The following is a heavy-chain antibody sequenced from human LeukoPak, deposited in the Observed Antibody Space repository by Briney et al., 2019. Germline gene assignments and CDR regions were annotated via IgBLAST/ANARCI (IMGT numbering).Heavy chain of an antibody. D-gene: IGHD5-18*01. CDR2: IYYSGST. CDR1: GGSISSSSYY. V-gene: IGHV4-39*01. J-gene: IGHJ4*02. CDR3: ASLRERSYYTRGFDY. Sequence: SETLSLTCTVSGGSISSSSYYWGWIRQHPGKGLEWIGSIYYSGSTYYNSSLKSRVTISVDTSKNQFSLKLSSVTAADTAVYYCASLRERSYYTRGFDYWGQGSLVTISS.